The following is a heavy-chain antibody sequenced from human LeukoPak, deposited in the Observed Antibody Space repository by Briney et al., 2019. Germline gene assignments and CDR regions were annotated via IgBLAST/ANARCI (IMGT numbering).Heavy chain of an antibody. D-gene: IGHD6-19*01. CDR1: GGSISSYY. V-gene: IGHV4-59*12. J-gene: IGHJ4*02. CDR2: IYHSGST. Sequence: PSETLSLTCTVSGGSISSYYWSWIRQPPGKGLEWIGYIYHSGSTYYNPSLKSRVTISVDRSKNQFSLKLSSVTAADTAVYYCARAASDYVDYWGQGTLVTVSS. CDR3: ARAASDYVDY.